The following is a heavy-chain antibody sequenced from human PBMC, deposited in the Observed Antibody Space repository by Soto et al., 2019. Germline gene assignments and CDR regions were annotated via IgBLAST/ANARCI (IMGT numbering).Heavy chain of an antibody. D-gene: IGHD2-21*01. CDR1: GGTFSSYA. Sequence: SVKVSCKASGGTFSSYAISWVRQAPGQGLEWMGGIIPIFGTANYAQKFQGRVTITADESTSTAYMELSSLRSEDTAVYYCAREILNVVVPRRAFDIWGQGTMVTV. CDR3: AREILNVVVPRRAFDI. CDR2: IIPIFGTA. V-gene: IGHV1-69*13. J-gene: IGHJ3*02.